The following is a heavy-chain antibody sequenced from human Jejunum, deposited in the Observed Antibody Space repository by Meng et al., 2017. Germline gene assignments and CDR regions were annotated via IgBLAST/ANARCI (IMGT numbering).Heavy chain of an antibody. V-gene: IGHV4-4*02. Sequence: QVQLQESGPGMVKHAGTLFLTCAVSGGYINKENWWSWGRQSPERGLEWIGEIYNGGNTNYNPSLNRRVTMSVDESTNQMSLKLTSVTAADTAVYYCVRGEFAMLARFDFWGQGILVTVSS. CDR1: GGYINKENW. CDR2: IYNGGNT. CDR3: VRGEFAMLARFDF. J-gene: IGHJ4*02. D-gene: IGHD2-2*01.